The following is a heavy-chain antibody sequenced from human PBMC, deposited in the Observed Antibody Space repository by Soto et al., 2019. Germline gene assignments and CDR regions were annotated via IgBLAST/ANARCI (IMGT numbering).Heavy chain of an antibody. CDR1: GGSISSYY. CDR2: IYYSGST. V-gene: IGHV4-59*08. J-gene: IGHJ4*02. D-gene: IGHD6-13*01. Sequence: SETLSLTCTVSGGSISSYYWSWIRQPPGKGLEWIGYIYYSGSTNYNPSLKSRVTISVDTSKNQFSLKLSSVTAADTAVYYCARLGYSSSWSDYWGQGTLVTVS. CDR3: ARLGYSSSWSDY.